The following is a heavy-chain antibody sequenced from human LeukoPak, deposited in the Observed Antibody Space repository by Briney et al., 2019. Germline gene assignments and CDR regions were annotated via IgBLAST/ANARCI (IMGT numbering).Heavy chain of an antibody. V-gene: IGHV3-23*01. CDR2: VSGGGSST. Sequence: GGSLRLSCVASGFTFSNYAMNWVREAPGKGRERVSGVSGGGSSTYYTDSVKGRFTISRDNSKNMLCLQMNSLRAEATPVYYCAKALDTCRYACCFDYWGQGTLVTVSS. CDR3: AKALDTCRYACCFDY. J-gene: IGHJ4*02. D-gene: IGHD2-2*02. CDR1: GFTFSNYA.